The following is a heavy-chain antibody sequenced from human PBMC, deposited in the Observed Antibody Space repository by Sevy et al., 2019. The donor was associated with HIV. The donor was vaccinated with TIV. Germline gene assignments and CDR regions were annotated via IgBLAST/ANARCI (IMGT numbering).Heavy chain of an antibody. Sequence: GGSLRLSCVASGFTFSRYSMNWVRQAPGKGLEWVSNIGSTGPTIYYADSVKGRFNISRENAKNSLYLQMNSLREEDTAVYYCARPGSGWFEFDSWGQGTLVTVSS. CDR1: GFTFSRYS. J-gene: IGHJ4*02. D-gene: IGHD6-19*01. V-gene: IGHV3-48*02. CDR2: IGSTGPTI. CDR3: ARPGSGWFEFDS.